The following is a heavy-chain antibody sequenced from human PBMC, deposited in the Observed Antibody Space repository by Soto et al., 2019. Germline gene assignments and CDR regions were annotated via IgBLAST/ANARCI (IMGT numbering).Heavy chain of an antibody. CDR1: GYTFTVYY. CDR3: ARDLAKGGGSAGFDS. Sequence: QVQLVQSGAEVKKPGASVNVSCKASGYTFTVYYMHWVRQAPGQGLEWMGWINPKSGGTMYPQKFQGRVTMTWDTSISTAYMALTRLRCDATAVYCCARDLAKGGGSAGFDSWGQGTLVTFSS. J-gene: IGHJ4*02. V-gene: IGHV1-2*02. D-gene: IGHD1-26*01. CDR2: INPKSGGT.